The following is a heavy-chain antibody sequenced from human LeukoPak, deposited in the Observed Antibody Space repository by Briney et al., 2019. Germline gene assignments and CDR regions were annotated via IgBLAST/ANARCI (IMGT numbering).Heavy chain of an antibody. CDR1: GFTFSTYA. D-gene: IGHD6-6*01. CDR3: VKASSSSPQYNWFDA. V-gene: IGHV3-23*01. CDR2: VSGIGGRT. Sequence: GRSLRLSCAASGFTFSTYARSWVRQAPGKGLEWVSVVSGIGGRTYYADSVKGRFTISRDNSKNTLYLQMNSLRAEDTALYYCVKASSSSPQYNWFDAWGQGTLVTVSS. J-gene: IGHJ5*02.